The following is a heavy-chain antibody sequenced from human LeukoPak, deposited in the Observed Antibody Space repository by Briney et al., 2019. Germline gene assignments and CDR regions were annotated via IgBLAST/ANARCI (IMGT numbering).Heavy chain of an antibody. CDR1: GGSISSGGYY. D-gene: IGHD3-16*01. J-gene: IGHJ4*02. Sequence: PSETLSLTCTVSGGSISSGGYYWSWIRQHPGKGLEWIGYIYYSGSTYYNPSPKSRVTITVDTSKNQFPLKLSSVTAADTAVYCCARVWGRGYDFDYWGKEPLVTVSS. V-gene: IGHV4-31*03. CDR2: IYYSGST. CDR3: ARVWGRGYDFDY.